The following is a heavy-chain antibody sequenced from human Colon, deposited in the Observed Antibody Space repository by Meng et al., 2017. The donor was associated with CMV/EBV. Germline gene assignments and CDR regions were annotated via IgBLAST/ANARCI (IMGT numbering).Heavy chain of an antibody. Sequence: LTCTGSGGSISSGGYYWSWIRQHQGKGLEWIGYIYYTGSTYYDPSLKSRVVISGDTSKNQFSLKLSSVTAADTAVYFCARDPGSGPDYWGQGTLVTVSS. J-gene: IGHJ4*02. CDR1: GGSISSGGYY. V-gene: IGHV4-31*03. D-gene: IGHD2-15*01. CDR2: IYYTGST. CDR3: ARDPGSGPDY.